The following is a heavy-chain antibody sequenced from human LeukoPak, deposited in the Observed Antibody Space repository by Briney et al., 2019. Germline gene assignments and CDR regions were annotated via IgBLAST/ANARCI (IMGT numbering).Heavy chain of an antibody. D-gene: IGHD3-9*01. V-gene: IGHV4-59*08. Sequence: PSETLSLTCSVSGVSIFSYYWNWIRQPPGKGLEWIGYVHYSGSTNYNPSLKSRVTISVDTSKSQFSLKLSSATAADTAAYYCATGRSIRYFDYWGQGTLLAVSS. J-gene: IGHJ4*02. CDR2: VHYSGST. CDR3: ATGRSIRYFDY. CDR1: GVSIFSYY.